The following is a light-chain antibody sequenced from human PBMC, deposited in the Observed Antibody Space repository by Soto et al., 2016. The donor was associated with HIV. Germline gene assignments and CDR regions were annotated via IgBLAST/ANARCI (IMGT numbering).Light chain of an antibody. V-gene: IGKV1-33*01. J-gene: IGKJ5*01. CDR2: DAS. CDR1: QDISNY. CDR3: QQYDNIPPIT. Sequence: DIQMTQSPSSLSAFVGDRVTITCQASQDISNYLNWYQQKPGKAPKLLIYDASNLETGVPSRFSGSGSGTDFTFTISSLQPEDIATYFCQQYDNIPPITFGQGTRLEIK.